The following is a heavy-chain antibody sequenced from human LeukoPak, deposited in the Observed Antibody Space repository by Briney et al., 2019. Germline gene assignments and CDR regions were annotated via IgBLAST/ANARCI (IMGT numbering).Heavy chain of an antibody. J-gene: IGHJ4*02. D-gene: IGHD6-13*01. CDR2: IKQDGSER. CDR1: GFTFSSYW. V-gene: IGHV3-7*01. Sequence: PGGSLRLSCAASGFTFSSYWMSWVRQAPGKGLEWVANIKQDGSERYYVDSVKGRFTISRDNAKNSLYLQMNSLRAEDTAVYYCARVIPTSAAGTGDFDYWGQGTLVTVSS. CDR3: ARVIPTSAAGTGDFDY.